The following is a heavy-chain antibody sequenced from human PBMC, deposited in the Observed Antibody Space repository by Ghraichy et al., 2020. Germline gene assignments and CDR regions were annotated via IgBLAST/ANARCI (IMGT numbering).Heavy chain of an antibody. Sequence: GESLNISCAASGFTFSSYGMHWVRQAPGKGLEWVAVIWYDGSNKYYADSVKGRFTISRDNSKNTLYLQMNSLRAEDTAVYYCATSQYGGHDGGFGFDYWGQGTLVTVSS. CDR2: IWYDGSNK. CDR1: GFTFSSYG. J-gene: IGHJ4*02. V-gene: IGHV3-33*08. CDR3: ATSQYGGHDGGFGFDY. D-gene: IGHD5-12*01.